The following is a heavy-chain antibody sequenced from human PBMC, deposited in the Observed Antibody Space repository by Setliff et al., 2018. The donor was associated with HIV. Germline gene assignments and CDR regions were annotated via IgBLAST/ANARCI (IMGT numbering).Heavy chain of an antibody. D-gene: IGHD5-18*01. V-gene: IGHV4-34*01. CDR3: ARDGPRGYSYGPGGYFDY. CDR2: INHSGST. Sequence: SETLSLTCDVYGGSFSGYYWSWIRQPPGKGLEWIGEINHSGSTNYNPSLKSRVTILVDTSKNQLSLKLSSVTAADTAVYYCARDGPRGYSYGPGGYFDYWGQGTLVTVSS. J-gene: IGHJ4*02. CDR1: GGSFSGYY.